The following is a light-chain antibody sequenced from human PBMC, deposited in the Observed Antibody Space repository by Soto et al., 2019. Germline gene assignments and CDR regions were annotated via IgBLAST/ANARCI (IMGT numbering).Light chain of an antibody. CDR1: SSDVGGYNY. V-gene: IGLV2-14*01. J-gene: IGLJ1*01. CDR3: SSYTTTSTPCV. CDR2: EVS. Sequence: QSVLTQPASVSVSPGQSITISCTGTSSDVGGYNYVSWYQQHPGKAPKLIIYEVSHRPSGASNHFSGYKSGNTASLTISGLQAEDEADYYCSSYTTTSTPCVFGTGTKVTVL.